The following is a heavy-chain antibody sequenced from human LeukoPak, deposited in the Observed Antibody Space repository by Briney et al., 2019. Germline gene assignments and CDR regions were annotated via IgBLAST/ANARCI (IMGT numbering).Heavy chain of an antibody. J-gene: IGHJ4*02. CDR1: GGSISSGPYS. D-gene: IGHD3-22*01. CDR3: ARAKDSSGYYSLYYFDN. CDR2: IYHSGSA. Sequence: SETLSLTCTVSGGSISSGPYSWAWIRQPLGKGLEWIGYIYHSGSASYNPSLMSRFTISVDTSKNQFSLKLSSVTAADTAVYYCARAKDSSGYYSLYYFDNWGQGTLVTVSS. V-gene: IGHV4-30-4*07.